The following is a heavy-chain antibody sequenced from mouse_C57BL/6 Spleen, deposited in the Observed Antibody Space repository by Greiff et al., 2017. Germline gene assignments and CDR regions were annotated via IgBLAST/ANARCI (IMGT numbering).Heavy chain of an antibody. CDR2: IYTRSGNT. CDR1: GYTFPRYG. Sequence: VQLVESGAELARPGASVKLSCKASGYTFPRYGISWVKQRTGQGLEWIGAIYTRSGNTYYNEKFKGKATLTADKSSSTAYMELRSLTSEDSAVYFRASQRDYDFGFDYWGQGTTLTVSS. V-gene: IGHV1-81*01. CDR3: ASQRDYDFGFDY. J-gene: IGHJ2*01. D-gene: IGHD2-4*01.